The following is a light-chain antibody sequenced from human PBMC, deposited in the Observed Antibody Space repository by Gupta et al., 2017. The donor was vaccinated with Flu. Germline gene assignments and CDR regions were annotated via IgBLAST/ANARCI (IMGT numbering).Light chain of an antibody. CDR1: SSDIGAGYD. J-gene: IGLJ2*01. Sequence: QSVLTQPPSVSGAPGQRVTISCTGSSSDIGAGYDVHWYRQFPGTAPKLLIYNNNNRPSGVPDRFSGSKSGTSASLAITGLQAEDEADYYCQSYDSSSRIFGGGTKLTVL. CDR3: QSYDSSSRI. V-gene: IGLV1-40*01. CDR2: NNN.